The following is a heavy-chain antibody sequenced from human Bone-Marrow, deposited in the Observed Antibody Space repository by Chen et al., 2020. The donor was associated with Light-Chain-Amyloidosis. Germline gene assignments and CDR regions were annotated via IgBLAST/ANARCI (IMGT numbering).Heavy chain of an antibody. D-gene: IGHD5-12*01. CDR3: ARRRDGYNFDY. J-gene: IGHJ4*02. Sequence: EVQLEQSGPEVKKPGESLKISCKGSGYTFPNYGIGWVRQMPGKGLEWMGVISPDDSDARYSPSFEGQVTISADKSITTAYLQWRSLKASDTAMYYCARRRDGYNFDYWGQGTLVTVSS. CDR2: ISPDDSDA. CDR1: GYTFPNYG. V-gene: IGHV5-51*01.